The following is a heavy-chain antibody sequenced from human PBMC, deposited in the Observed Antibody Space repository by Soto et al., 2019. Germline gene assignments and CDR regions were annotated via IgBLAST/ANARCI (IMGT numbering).Heavy chain of an antibody. CDR2: TYYRSKWYN. CDR1: GDSVSGDSAV. CDR3: ERDRGIAARPSLLDP. J-gene: IGHJ5*02. D-gene: IGHD6-6*01. V-gene: IGHV6-1*01. Sequence: PSQTLSLTCAISGDSVSGDSAVWNWIRQSPSRGLEWLGRTYYRSKWYNDYAAFVKSRININPDTSKNQLSPQLNSVTPEDTAVYYCERDRGIAARPSLLDPWGQGTLVTVSS.